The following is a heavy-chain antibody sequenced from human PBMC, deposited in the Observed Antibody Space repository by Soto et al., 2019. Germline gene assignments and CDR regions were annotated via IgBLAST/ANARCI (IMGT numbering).Heavy chain of an antibody. CDR1: GFTFSSYA. V-gene: IGHV3-23*01. CDR2: VSRGGDST. D-gene: IGHD3-10*01. CDR3: AKDETRKMGRAVSYFDY. J-gene: IGHJ4*02. Sequence: EVQLLESGGGVVQPGRSLRLSCAATGFTFSSYAMSWVRQAPGKGLEWVSAVSRGGDSTYYADSVKGRFTISRDNSKNLLYLQGNGLRAEDTAVYYCAKDETRKMGRAVSYFDYWGQGSLVTVSS.